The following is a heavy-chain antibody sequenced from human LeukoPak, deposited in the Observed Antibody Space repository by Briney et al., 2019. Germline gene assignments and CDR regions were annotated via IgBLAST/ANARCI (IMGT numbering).Heavy chain of an antibody. J-gene: IGHJ4*02. Sequence: ASVKVSCKASGGTFSSYAISWVRQAPGQGLEWMGWINPNSGGTNYAQKFQGRVTMTRDTSISTAYMELSRLRSDDTAVYYCARGYIVVVVAAPFDYWGQGTLVTVSS. V-gene: IGHV1-2*02. CDR3: ARGYIVVVVAAPFDY. CDR1: GGTFSSYA. D-gene: IGHD2-15*01. CDR2: INPNSGGT.